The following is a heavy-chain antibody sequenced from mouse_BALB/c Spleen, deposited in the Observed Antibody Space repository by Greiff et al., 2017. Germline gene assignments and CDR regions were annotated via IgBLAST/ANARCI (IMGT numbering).Heavy chain of an antibody. Sequence: VKLMESGAELVRPGTSVKVSCKASGYAFTNYLIEWVKQRPGQGLEWIGVINPGSGGTNYNEKFKGKATLTADKSSSTAYMQLSSLTSDDSAVYFCARYGNLDAMDYWGQGTSVTVSS. J-gene: IGHJ4*01. CDR1: GYAFTNYL. CDR3: ARYGNLDAMDY. V-gene: IGHV1-54*01. D-gene: IGHD2-1*01. CDR2: INPGSGGT.